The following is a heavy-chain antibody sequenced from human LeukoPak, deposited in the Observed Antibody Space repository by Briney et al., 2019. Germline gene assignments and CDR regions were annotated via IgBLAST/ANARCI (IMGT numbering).Heavy chain of an antibody. V-gene: IGHV3-21*01. Sequence: GGSLRLSCAASGFPFSSYSMNWVPQAPGKGLEWVSSISSSSSYLYYADSVKGRFNISRDNAKNSLYLQMNSLRAEDTAVYYCARGETSIAVAGEIDYWGQGTLVTVSS. D-gene: IGHD6-19*01. CDR3: ARGETSIAVAGEIDY. CDR1: GFPFSSYS. J-gene: IGHJ4*02. CDR2: ISSSSSYL.